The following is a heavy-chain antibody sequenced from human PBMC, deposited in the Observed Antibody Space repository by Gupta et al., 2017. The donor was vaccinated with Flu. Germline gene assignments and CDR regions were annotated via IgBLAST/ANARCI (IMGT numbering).Heavy chain of an antibody. D-gene: IGHD2-21*02. CDR3: ARDSVGLQGKTV. J-gene: IGHJ4*02. CDR1: GDSISPNY. Sequence: QVHLQESGPGLVRPSETLSLTCSVSGDSISPNYWSWIRQSPGKGLEWIGYVYYSGSTSYNPSLKSRVSISLDTSKNQFSLKVMSATAADSGVYYCARDSVGLQGKTVWGQGILVTVSS. V-gene: IGHV4-59*12. CDR2: VYYSGST.